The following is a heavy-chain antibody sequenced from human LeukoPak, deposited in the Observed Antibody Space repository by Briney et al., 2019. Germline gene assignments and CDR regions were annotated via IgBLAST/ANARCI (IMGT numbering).Heavy chain of an antibody. Sequence: GGSLRLSCAASGFTFSSYAMHWVRQAPGKGLEWVAVISYDGSNKYYADSVKGRFTISRDNSKNTLYLQMNSLRVEDTAVYYCARGYSGSYRIDYWGQGTLVTVSS. CDR3: ARGYSGSYRIDY. CDR2: ISYDGSNK. J-gene: IGHJ4*02. CDR1: GFTFSSYA. D-gene: IGHD1-26*01. V-gene: IGHV3-30*04.